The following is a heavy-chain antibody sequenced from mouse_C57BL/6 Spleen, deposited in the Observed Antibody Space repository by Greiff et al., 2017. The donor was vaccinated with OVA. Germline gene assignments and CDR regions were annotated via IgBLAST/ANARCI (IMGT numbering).Heavy chain of an antibody. CDR1: GFSLTSYA. V-gene: IGHV2-9-1*01. Sequence: QVQLQQSGPGLVAPSQSLSITCTVSGFSLTSYAISWVRPPPGKGLEWLGVIWTGGGTNYNSALKSRLSISKDNSKSQVFLKMNSLQTDDTARYYCARGWCYYGSSPFDYWGQGTTLTVSS. D-gene: IGHD1-1*01. CDR3: ARGWCYYGSSPFDY. J-gene: IGHJ2*01. CDR2: IWTGGGT.